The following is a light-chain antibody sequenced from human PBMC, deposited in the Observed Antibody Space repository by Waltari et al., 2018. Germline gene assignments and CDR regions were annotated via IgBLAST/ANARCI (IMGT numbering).Light chain of an antibody. CDR1: SSNIGAGYD. CDR3: QSYDTSLNLRV. CDR2: VNN. J-gene: IGLJ2*01. V-gene: IGLV1-40*01. Sequence: QSVLTQPPSMSAAPGQRVTISCTGSSSNIGAGYDVHWYQQLPGTAPKLLIYVNNKRPSGVPDRFAGSRSGTAASLAITGRQAEDEADYYCQSYDTSLNLRVFGGGTKLTVL.